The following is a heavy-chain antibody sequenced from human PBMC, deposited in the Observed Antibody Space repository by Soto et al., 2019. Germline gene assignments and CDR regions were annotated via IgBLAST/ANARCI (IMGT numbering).Heavy chain of an antibody. CDR3: AKASGLQPRERGYFDY. D-gene: IGHD4-4*01. J-gene: IGHJ4*02. Sequence: GGSLRLSCAASGFTFSSYAMSWVRQAPGKGLEWVSAISGSGGSTYYADSVKGRFTISRDNSKNTLYLQMNSLRAEDTAVYYCAKASGLQPRERGYFDYWGQGTLVTVSS. CDR2: ISGSGGST. V-gene: IGHV3-23*01. CDR1: GFTFSSYA.